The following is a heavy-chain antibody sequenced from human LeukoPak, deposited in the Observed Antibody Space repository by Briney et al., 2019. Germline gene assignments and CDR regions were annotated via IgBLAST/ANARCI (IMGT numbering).Heavy chain of an antibody. J-gene: IGHJ6*03. CDR3: ARDVKTPGSIHYYYYYMDV. CDR1: GFTFDDYG. D-gene: IGHD3-3*01. V-gene: IGHV3-20*01. Sequence: GGSLRLSCAASGFTFDDYGMSWVRQAPGKGLEWGSGINWNGGSTGYADSVKGRFTISRDNAKNSLYLQMNSLRAADTALYHCARDVKTPGSIHYYYYYMDVWGKGTTVTVSS. CDR2: INWNGGST.